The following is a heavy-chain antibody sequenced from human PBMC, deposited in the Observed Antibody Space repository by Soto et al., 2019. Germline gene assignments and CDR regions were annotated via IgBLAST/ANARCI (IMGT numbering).Heavy chain of an antibody. CDR3: ARDLTYYYGSGSQPEAFDI. J-gene: IGHJ3*02. CDR1: GFTFSSYA. Sequence: QVQLVESGGGVVQPGRSLRLSCAASGFTFSSYAMHWVRQAPGKGLEWVAVISYDGSNKYYADSVKGRFTISRDNSKNTLYLQRNSRRAEDTAVYYCARDLTYYYGSGSQPEAFDIWGQGTMVTVSS. V-gene: IGHV3-30-3*01. CDR2: ISYDGSNK. D-gene: IGHD3-10*01.